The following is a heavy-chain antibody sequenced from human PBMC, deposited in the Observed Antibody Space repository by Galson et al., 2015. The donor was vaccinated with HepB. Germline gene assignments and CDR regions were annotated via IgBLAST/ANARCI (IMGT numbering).Heavy chain of an antibody. Sequence: SVKVSCKASGYTFTSYDINWVRQATGQGLEWMGWMNPNSGNTGYAQKFQGRVTMTRNTSISTAYMELSSLRSEDTAVYYCARARTSIWTWGSNRPYYYGMDVWGQGTTVTVSS. CDR1: GYTFTSYD. J-gene: IGHJ6*02. CDR3: ARARTSIWTWGSNRPYYYGMDV. D-gene: IGHD3-16*01. V-gene: IGHV1-8*01. CDR2: MNPNSGNT.